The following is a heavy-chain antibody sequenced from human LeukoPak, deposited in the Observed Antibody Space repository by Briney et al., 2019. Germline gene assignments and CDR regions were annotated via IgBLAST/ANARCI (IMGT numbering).Heavy chain of an antibody. J-gene: IGHJ4*02. CDR2: IWYDGSNK. V-gene: IGHV3-33*06. D-gene: IGHD6-19*01. CDR1: GFTLSSYG. Sequence: GGSLRLSCAASGFTLSSYGMHWVRQAPDKGLEWVAVIWYDGSNKDYAESVKGRFTISRDNSKNTLYLQMNSLRADDTAVYYCAKVRSSGWIYYFDYWGQGTLVTVSS. CDR3: AKVRSSGWIYYFDY.